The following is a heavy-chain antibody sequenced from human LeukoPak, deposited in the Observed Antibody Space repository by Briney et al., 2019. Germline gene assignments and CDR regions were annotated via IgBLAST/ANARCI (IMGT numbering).Heavy chain of an antibody. J-gene: IGHJ4*02. CDR2: ISSSSSTI. V-gene: IGHV3-48*04. Sequence: PGGSLRLSCAASGFTFSSYSMNWVRQAPGKGLEWVSYISSSSSTIYYADSVKGRFTISRDNAKNSLYLQMNSLRAEDTAVYYCARVGSSASYYFGYWGQGTLVTVSS. D-gene: IGHD6-25*01. CDR1: GFTFSSYS. CDR3: ARVGSSASYYFGY.